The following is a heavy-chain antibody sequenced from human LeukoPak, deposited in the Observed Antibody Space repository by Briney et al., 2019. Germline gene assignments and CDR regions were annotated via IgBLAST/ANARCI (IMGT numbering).Heavy chain of an antibody. CDR3: ARDTSGWYFNL. CDR2: IHYSGSI. Sequence: SETLSLTCTGSGGSISTYYWSWIRQPPGKGLEWVGYIHYSGSINYNPSLKSRVTMSIDTSKNQFSLNLTYVTAGDTAVYYCARDTSGWYFNLWGRGTLVTVSS. CDR1: GGSISTYY. V-gene: IGHV4-59*01. J-gene: IGHJ2*01. D-gene: IGHD6-19*01.